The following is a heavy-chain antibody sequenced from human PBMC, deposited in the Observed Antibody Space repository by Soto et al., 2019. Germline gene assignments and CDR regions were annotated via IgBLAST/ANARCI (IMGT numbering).Heavy chain of an antibody. CDR1: GFTFSGSA. Sequence: GGSLRLSCAASGFTFSGSAMHWVRQASGKGLEWVGRIRSKANSYATAYAASVKGRFTISRDDSKKTAYLQMNSLKTEDTAVYYCTRLASPNYDILTGYYYGMDVWGQGTTVTVSS. CDR2: IRSKANSYAT. CDR3: TRLASPNYDILTGYYYGMDV. V-gene: IGHV3-73*01. J-gene: IGHJ6*02. D-gene: IGHD3-9*01.